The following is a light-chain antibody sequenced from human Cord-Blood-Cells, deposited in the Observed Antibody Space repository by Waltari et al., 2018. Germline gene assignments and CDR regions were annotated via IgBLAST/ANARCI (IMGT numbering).Light chain of an antibody. J-gene: IGKJ3*01. CDR3: QQYYSSPFT. V-gene: IGKV1-39*01. Sequence: DIQMTQSPSSLSASVGDRATITCRASQSISSYLNWYQQKPGKAPKLLIYDASTMDSGIPARFSGSGSGTDFTLTISSLQSEDFAVYYCQQYYSSPFTFGHGTKVDIK. CDR1: QSISSY. CDR2: DAS.